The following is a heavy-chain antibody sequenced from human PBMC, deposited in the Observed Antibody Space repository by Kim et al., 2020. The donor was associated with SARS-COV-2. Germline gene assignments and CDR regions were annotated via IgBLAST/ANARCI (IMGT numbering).Heavy chain of an antibody. Sequence: GGSLRLSCVGSGFRFGDTAMHWVRQTPGKGLEWVSGINWNSGNTFYADSMQGRVTISRDNAKNSLFLQMNSLRAEDTALYYCVAHDYDDDGKGVDHWGQG. CDR1: GFRFGDTA. J-gene: IGHJ4*02. CDR3: VAHDYDDDGKGVDH. V-gene: IGHV3-9*01. D-gene: IGHD4-17*01. CDR2: INWNSGNT.